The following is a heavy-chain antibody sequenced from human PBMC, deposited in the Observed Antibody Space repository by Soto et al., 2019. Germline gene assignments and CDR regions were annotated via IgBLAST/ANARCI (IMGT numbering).Heavy chain of an antibody. Sequence: PGGSLRLSCAVSGFTLSTYSMIWVRQAPGKGLEWVSSISSSFSYIYYADSVKGRFTISRDNAKNSLYLQMNTLRAEDTAVYFCARDIGPHTSGGTMALWGQGTLVTVSS. CDR3: ARDIGPHTSGGTMAL. V-gene: IGHV3-21*01. D-gene: IGHD1-7*01. J-gene: IGHJ4*02. CDR2: ISSSFSYI. CDR1: GFTLSTYS.